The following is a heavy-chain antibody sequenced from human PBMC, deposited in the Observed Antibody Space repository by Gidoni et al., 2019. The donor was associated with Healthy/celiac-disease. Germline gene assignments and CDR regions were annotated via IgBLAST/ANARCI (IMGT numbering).Heavy chain of an antibody. CDR1: GFTFSSYG. CDR2: IWYDGSNK. D-gene: IGHD1-7*01. V-gene: IGHV3-33*01. J-gene: IGHJ6*02. Sequence: QVQLVESGGGVVQPGRSLRLSCAASGFTFSSYGMHWVRQAPGKGLEWVAVIWYDGSNKYYADSVKGRFTISRDNSKNTLYLQMNSLRAEDTAVYYCAREGDRYNWNSPRGYYYYGMDVWGQGTTVTVSS. CDR3: AREGDRYNWNSPRGYYYYGMDV.